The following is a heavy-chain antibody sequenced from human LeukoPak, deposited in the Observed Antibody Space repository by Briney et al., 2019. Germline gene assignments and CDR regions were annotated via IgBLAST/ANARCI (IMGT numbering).Heavy chain of an antibody. CDR3: ARDRGAAGTDY. V-gene: IGHV4-59*01. D-gene: IGHD6-13*01. CDR2: IYYSGST. Sequence: SETLSLTCTVSGGSISSYYWSWIRQPPGKGLEWIGYIYYSGSTNYNPSLKSRVTISVDTSKNQFSLKLSSVTAADTAVYHCARDRGAAGTDYWGQGTLVTVSS. CDR1: GGSISSYY. J-gene: IGHJ4*02.